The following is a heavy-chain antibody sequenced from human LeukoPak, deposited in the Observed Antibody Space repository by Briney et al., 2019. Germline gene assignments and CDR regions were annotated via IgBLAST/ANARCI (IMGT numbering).Heavy chain of an antibody. CDR1: GGSISGYY. Sequence: PSETLSLTCTVSGGSISGYYWSWIRQPPGKGLEWIGYIYYSGSTNYNPSLKSRVTISVDTSKNQFSLKLSSVTAADTAVYYCARGRPSVTMVRGVTLLDYWGQGTLVTVSS. CDR2: IYYSGST. D-gene: IGHD3-10*01. J-gene: IGHJ4*02. V-gene: IGHV4-59*08. CDR3: ARGRPSVTMVRGVTLLDY.